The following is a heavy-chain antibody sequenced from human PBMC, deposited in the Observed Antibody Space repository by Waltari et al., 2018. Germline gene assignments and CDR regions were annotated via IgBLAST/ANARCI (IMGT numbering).Heavy chain of an antibody. D-gene: IGHD6-13*01. Sequence: QVQLVQSGAEVKKPGASVKVSCKASGYTFTGYYMHWVRQAPGQGIEWMGWINPNSGGTNYAQKFQGRVTMTRDTSISTAYMELSRLRSDDTAVYYCARDRGSSSWYPASYYYYMDVWGKGTTVTVSS. V-gene: IGHV1-2*02. CDR3: ARDRGSSSWYPASYYYYMDV. CDR1: GYTFTGYY. J-gene: IGHJ6*03. CDR2: INPNSGGT.